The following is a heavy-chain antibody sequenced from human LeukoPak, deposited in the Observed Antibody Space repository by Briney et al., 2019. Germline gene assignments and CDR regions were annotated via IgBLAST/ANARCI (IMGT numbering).Heavy chain of an antibody. CDR1: GGSISSYY. V-gene: IGHV4-4*07. D-gene: IGHD6-25*01. CDR2: LYTSGST. CDR3: ARDARLHYYFDY. J-gene: IGHJ4*02. Sequence: KPSETLSLTCTVSGGSISSYYWSWIRQPAGKGLEWIGRLYTSGSTHYNPSLKSRVTMSIDTSKNQFSLKLSSVTAADTAVYYCARDARLHYYFDYWGQGTLVTVSS.